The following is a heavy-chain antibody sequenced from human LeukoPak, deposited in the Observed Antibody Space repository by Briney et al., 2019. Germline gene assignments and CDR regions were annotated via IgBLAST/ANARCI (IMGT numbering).Heavy chain of an antibody. CDR1: GFTFSDYY. J-gene: IGHJ4*02. CDR2: ISGSGGST. Sequence: GGSLRLSCAASGFTFSDYYMSWIRQAPGKGLEWVSAISGSGGSTYYADSVKGRFTISRDNSKNTLYLQMNSLRAEDTAVYYCATYSSYYYDSSENYWGQGTLVTVSS. V-gene: IGHV3-23*01. CDR3: ATYSSYYYDSSENY. D-gene: IGHD3-22*01.